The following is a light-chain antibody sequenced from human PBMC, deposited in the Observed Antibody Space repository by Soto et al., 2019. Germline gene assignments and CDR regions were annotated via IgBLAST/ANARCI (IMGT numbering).Light chain of an antibody. V-gene: IGLV2-8*01. CDR2: EVS. J-gene: IGLJ2*01. CDR1: SSDVGGYNY. Sequence: SPYHEQKVTISCTGTSSDVGGYNYVSWYQQHPGKAPKLMIYEVSKRPSGVPDRFSGSKSGNTASLTVSGLQAEDEADYYCSSYAGSNNLVFGGGTQLTVL. CDR3: SSYAGSNNLV.